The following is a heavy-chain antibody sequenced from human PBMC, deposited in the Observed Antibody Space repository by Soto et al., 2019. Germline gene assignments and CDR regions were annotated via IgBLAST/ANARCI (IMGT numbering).Heavy chain of an antibody. CDR3: AKENRRGYCSGGICYGYFDY. CDR2: ISGSGDST. J-gene: IGHJ4*02. Sequence: GSLRLSFTASGFTFSYYAMSGVRQAPGKGLEWVSTISGSGDSTNYADSVKGQFAISRDNSNNMLYVQMDSLRVEDTAVYYCAKENRRGYCSGGICYGYFDYWGQGTLVTVSS. D-gene: IGHD2-15*01. CDR1: GFTFSYYA. V-gene: IGHV3-23*01.